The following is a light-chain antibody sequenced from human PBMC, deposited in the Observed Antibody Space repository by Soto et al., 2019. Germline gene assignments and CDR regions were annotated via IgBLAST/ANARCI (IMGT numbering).Light chain of an antibody. Sequence: EIVMTQSPATLSVSPGERATLSCRARQSVSNLAWYQQKPGQAPRLLIYAASTRATGIPARFSGSGSGTEFTLTISSLQSEDFAVYYCQQYNNWPFTFGPGTKVDIK. CDR1: QSVSN. J-gene: IGKJ3*01. V-gene: IGKV3-15*01. CDR3: QQYNNWPFT. CDR2: AAS.